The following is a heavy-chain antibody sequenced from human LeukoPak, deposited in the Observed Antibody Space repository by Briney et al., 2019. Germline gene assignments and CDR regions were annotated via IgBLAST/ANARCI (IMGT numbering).Heavy chain of an antibody. D-gene: IGHD3-16*01. CDR3: AKGARLRLGEDLDY. CDR2: ISYDGSNK. J-gene: IGHJ4*02. CDR1: GFTFSSYA. V-gene: IGHV3-30-3*01. Sequence: GGSLRLSCAASGFTFSSYAMHWVRQAPGKGLEWVAVISYDGSNKYYADSVKGRFTISRDNSKNTLYLQMNSLRAEDTAVYYCAKGARLRLGEDLDYWGQGTLVTVSS.